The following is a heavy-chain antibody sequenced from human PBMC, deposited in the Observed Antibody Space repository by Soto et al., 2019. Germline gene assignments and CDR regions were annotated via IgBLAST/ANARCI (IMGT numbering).Heavy chain of an antibody. CDR1: GFTFGDYY. Sequence: QVQLVESGGGLVQPGGSLRLSCAASGFTFGDYYMSWVRQAPGKGLECISYITRRGDIMYYADSVKGRFTISRDNAKNSLYLQMNSLGADDTAVYYCARGHQYFHPWGQGTLVTVSS. CDR3: ARGHQYFHP. V-gene: IGHV3-11*01. J-gene: IGHJ1*01. CDR2: ITRRGDIM. D-gene: IGHD2-2*01.